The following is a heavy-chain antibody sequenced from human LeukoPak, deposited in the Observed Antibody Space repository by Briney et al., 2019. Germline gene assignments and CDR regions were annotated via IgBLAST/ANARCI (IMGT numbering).Heavy chain of an antibody. J-gene: IGHJ4*02. CDR2: IYYTGST. Sequence: SETLSLTCTVSGDSISGYYWKWIRQPSGKGLEWIGYIYYTGSTNYSPSLNSRVTISIDTSKNQFSLELSSVTAADTAVYYCARGSRTIFGLIMTDSWGQGTLVTVSS. CDR3: ARGSRTIFGLIMTDS. V-gene: IGHV4-59*01. D-gene: IGHD3/OR15-3a*01. CDR1: GDSISGYY.